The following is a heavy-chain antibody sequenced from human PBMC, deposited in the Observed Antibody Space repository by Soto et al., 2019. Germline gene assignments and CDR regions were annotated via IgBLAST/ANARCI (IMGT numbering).Heavy chain of an antibody. CDR1: GFTFSSYA. J-gene: IGHJ4*02. Sequence: GGSLRLSCAASGFTFSSYAMHWVRQAPGKGLEWVAVISYDGSNKYYADSVKGRFTISRDNSKNTLYLQMNSLRAEDTAVYYCARDTPGQYDFSLGFDYWGQGTLVTVSS. V-gene: IGHV3-30-3*01. D-gene: IGHD3-3*01. CDR2: ISYDGSNK. CDR3: ARDTPGQYDFSLGFDY.